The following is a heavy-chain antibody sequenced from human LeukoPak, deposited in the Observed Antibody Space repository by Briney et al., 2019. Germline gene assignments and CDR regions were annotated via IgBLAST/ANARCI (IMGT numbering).Heavy chain of an antibody. Sequence: GGSLRLSCAASGFTLSSYSMNWVRQAPGKGLEWVSSISSSSSYIYYADSVKGRFTISRDNAKNSLYLQMNSLRAEDTAVYYCARSGHVGSSDYWGQGTLVTVSS. CDR1: GFTLSSYS. CDR2: ISSSSSYI. V-gene: IGHV3-21*01. D-gene: IGHD3-10*01. CDR3: ARSGHVGSSDY. J-gene: IGHJ4*02.